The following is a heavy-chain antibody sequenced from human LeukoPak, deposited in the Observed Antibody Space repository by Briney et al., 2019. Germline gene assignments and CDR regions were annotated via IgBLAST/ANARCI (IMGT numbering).Heavy chain of an antibody. J-gene: IGHJ4*02. CDR2: MNPNSGNT. D-gene: IGHD2-2*01. CDR1: GYTFTSYD. Sequence: GASVKVSCKASGYTFTSYDINWVRQATGQGLEWMGWMNPNSGNTGYAQKFQGRVTTTRNTSISTAYMELSSLRSEDTAVYYCARSDCSSTSCYADFDYWGQGTLVTVSS. V-gene: IGHV1-8*01. CDR3: ARSDCSSTSCYADFDY.